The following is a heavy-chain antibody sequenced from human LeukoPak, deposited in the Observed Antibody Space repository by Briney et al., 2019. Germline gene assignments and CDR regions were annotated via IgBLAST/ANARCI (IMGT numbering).Heavy chain of an antibody. D-gene: IGHD2-2*02. CDR3: ATGGYCTSTSCYRFFDY. CDR1: GYSFTTYW. V-gene: IGHV5-51*01. CDR2: IYPGESDT. Sequence: GESLKISCKGSGYSFTTYWIGWVRQMPGKGLEWMGIIYPGESDTRYSPSFQGQVTISADKSISTAYLQWSSLKASDTAMYYCATGGYCTSTSCYRFFDYWGQGTLVTVSS. J-gene: IGHJ4*02.